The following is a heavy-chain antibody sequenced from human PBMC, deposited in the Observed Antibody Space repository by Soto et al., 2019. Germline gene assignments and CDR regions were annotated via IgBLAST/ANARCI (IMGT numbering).Heavy chain of an antibody. D-gene: IGHD3-10*01. CDR1: GYTFTSYD. CDR2: INAGNGNT. CDR3: AAPYGSGSYYNGFDY. Sequence: ASVKVSCKASGYTFTSYDINWVRQAPGQRLEWMGWINAGNGNTKYSQKFQGRVTITADESTSTAYMELSSLRSEDTAVYYCAAPYGSGSYYNGFDYWGQGTLVTVSS. V-gene: IGHV1-3*01. J-gene: IGHJ4*02.